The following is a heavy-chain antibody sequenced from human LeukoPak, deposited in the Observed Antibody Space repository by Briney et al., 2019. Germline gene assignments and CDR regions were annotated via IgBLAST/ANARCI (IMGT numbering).Heavy chain of an antibody. CDR2: ISYDGSNE. CDR3: ASSVLLVDAFDI. Sequence: GSLRLSCAASGFTFSSYVMHWVRQAPGKGLEWVAIISYDGSNEYYADSVKGRFTTSRDNSKNSLYLQMNSLRAEDTAVYYCASSVLLVDAFDIWGQGTMVTVSS. V-gene: IGHV3-30*04. CDR1: GFTFSSYV. D-gene: IGHD1-20*01. J-gene: IGHJ3*02.